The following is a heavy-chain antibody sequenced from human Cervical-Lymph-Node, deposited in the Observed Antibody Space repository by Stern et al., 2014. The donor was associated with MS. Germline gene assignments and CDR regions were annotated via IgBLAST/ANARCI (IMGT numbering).Heavy chain of an antibody. CDR2: SAWDDDK. CDR1: GFSLSDSGMC. J-gene: IGHJ5*01. CDR3: ARTRTSRGWFDF. V-gene: IGHV2-70*01. Sequence: QVTLKESGPALVKPTQTLTLTCTFSGFSLSDSGMCVSWIRQPPGKALEWLAFSAWDDDKYYSTALKTRLPISKDTSKNQVVLRMTNMDPVDTATYYCARTRTSRGWFDFWGQGTLVTVSS. D-gene: IGHD3-10*01.